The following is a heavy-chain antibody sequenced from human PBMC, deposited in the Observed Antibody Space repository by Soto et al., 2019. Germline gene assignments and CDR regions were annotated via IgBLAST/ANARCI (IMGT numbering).Heavy chain of an antibody. CDR1: GFTFSSYG. J-gene: IGHJ4*02. Sequence: GGSLRLSCAASGFTFSSYGMHWVRQAPGKGLEWVAVISYDGSNKYCADSVKGRFTISRDNSKNTLYLQMNSLRAEDTAVYYCAKDMVNFDYWGQGTLVTVSS. CDR2: ISYDGSNK. V-gene: IGHV3-30*18. CDR3: AKDMVNFDY. D-gene: IGHD5-18*01.